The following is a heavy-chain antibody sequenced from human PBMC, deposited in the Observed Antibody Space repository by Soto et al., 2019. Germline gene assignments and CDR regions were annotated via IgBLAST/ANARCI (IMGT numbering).Heavy chain of an antibody. CDR2: ISYDGSNK. V-gene: IGHV3-30*03. Sequence: QVQLVESGGGVVQPGRSLRLSCAASGFTFSSYGMHWVRQAPGKGLEWVAVISYDGSNKYYADSVKGRFTISRDNSKNTLYLQMNSLRAEDTAVYYCATSGVVTESTNYYYYYMDVWGKGTTVTVSS. D-gene: IGHD3-3*01. CDR1: GFTFSSYG. J-gene: IGHJ6*03. CDR3: ATSGVVTESTNYYYYYMDV.